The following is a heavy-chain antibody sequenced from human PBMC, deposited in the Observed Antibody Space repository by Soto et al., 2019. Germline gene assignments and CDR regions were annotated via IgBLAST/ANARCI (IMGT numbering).Heavy chain of an antibody. V-gene: IGHV3-23*01. Sequence: GGSLRLSCAASGFTFSSYAMSWVRQAPGKGLEWVSAISGSGGSTYYEDSVKGRFAISRDNAKNSLYLQMNSLRDEDTAVYYCARDRAGAQYGLDVWGQGTTVTVSS. J-gene: IGHJ6*02. D-gene: IGHD1-26*01. CDR2: ISGSGGST. CDR1: GFTFSSYA. CDR3: ARDRAGAQYGLDV.